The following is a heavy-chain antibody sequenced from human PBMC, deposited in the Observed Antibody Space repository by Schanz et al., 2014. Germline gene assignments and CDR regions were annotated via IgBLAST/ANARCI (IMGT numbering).Heavy chain of an antibody. Sequence: EVQLVESGGGLVQPGGSLRLSCAASEFTFNTYCMSWVRQAPGKGLEWVASINQDGYDKHYVDSVEGRFTISRDNAKKSLYLQMNTLRAEDTAIYYCARVEGSSGSASSYRALNVWGQGTLVTVSS. CDR3: ARVEGSSGSASSYRALNV. CDR1: EFTFNTYC. D-gene: IGHD3-10*01. V-gene: IGHV3-7*01. CDR2: INQDGYDK. J-gene: IGHJ4*02.